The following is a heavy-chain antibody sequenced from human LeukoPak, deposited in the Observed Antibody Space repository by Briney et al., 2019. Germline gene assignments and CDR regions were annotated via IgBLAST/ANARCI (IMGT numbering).Heavy chain of an antibody. CDR1: GYTFTRYY. D-gene: IGHD2-21*02. V-gene: IGHV1-46*01. CDR2: IDPSDGSR. Sequence: ASVNVSFKASGYTFTRYYIHWVRQAPGQGLEWMGKIDPSDGSRSYAQRFQGRVTITRDTSTSTVYMELSSLRSEDTAVYYCATVSPHCGGDCFVFHHWGQGTLVTVSS. CDR3: ATVSPHCGGDCFVFHH. J-gene: IGHJ1*01.